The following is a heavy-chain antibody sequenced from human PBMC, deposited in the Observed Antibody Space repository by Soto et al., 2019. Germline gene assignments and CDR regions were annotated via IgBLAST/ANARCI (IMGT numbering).Heavy chain of an antibody. CDR3: ARAIYYYDSSGLDSYFDY. Sequence: SSETLSLTCTVSGGSISSGDYYWSWIRQPPGKGLEWIGYIYYSGSTYYNPSLKSRVTISVDTSKNQFSLKLSSVTAADTAVYYCARAIYYYDSSGLDSYFDYWGQGTLVTVSS. CDR2: IYYSGST. CDR1: GGSISSGDYY. V-gene: IGHV4-30-4*01. D-gene: IGHD3-22*01. J-gene: IGHJ4*02.